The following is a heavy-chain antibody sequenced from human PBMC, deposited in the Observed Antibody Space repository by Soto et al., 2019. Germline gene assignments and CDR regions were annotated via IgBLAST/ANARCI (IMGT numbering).Heavy chain of an antibody. CDR3: TTVDSLIYCSSTSCYPAKPPSHYYYYMDV. CDR1: GFTFSSYS. Sequence: GGALRLSCAASGFTFSSYSMNWARQAPGKGLEWVSSISSSSSYIYYADSVKGRFTISRDNAKNSLYLQMNSLRAEDTAVYYCTTVDSLIYCSSTSCYPAKPPSHYYYYMDVWGKGTTVTVSS. CDR2: ISSSSSYI. D-gene: IGHD2-2*01. V-gene: IGHV3-21*01. J-gene: IGHJ6*03.